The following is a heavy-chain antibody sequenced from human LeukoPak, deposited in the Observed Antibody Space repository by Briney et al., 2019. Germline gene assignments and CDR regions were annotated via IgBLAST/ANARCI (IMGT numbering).Heavy chain of an antibody. J-gene: IGHJ4*02. CDR2: IYYSGST. CDR1: GGSISSYY. Sequence: PSETLSLTCTVSGGSISSYYWSWIRQPPRKGLEWIGYIYYSGSTNYNPSLKSRVTISVDTSKNQFSLKLSSVTAADTAVYYCARDRAVTTNFDYWSQGTLVTVSS. D-gene: IGHD4-17*01. CDR3: ARDRAVTTNFDY. V-gene: IGHV4-59*01.